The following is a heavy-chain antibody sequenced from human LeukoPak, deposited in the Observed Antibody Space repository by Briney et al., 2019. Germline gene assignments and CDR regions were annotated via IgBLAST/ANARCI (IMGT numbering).Heavy chain of an antibody. CDR3: VKGPYYYDSSGYPDY. V-gene: IGHV3-64D*09. D-gene: IGHD3-22*01. J-gene: IGHJ4*02. CDR2: ISSNGGST. Sequence: PGGSLRLPCSASGFTFSSYAMHWVRQAPGKGLEYVSAISSNGGSTYYADSVKGRFTISRDNSKNTLYLQMSSLRAEDTAVYYCVKGPYYYDSSGYPDYWGQGTLVTVSS. CDR1: GFTFSSYA.